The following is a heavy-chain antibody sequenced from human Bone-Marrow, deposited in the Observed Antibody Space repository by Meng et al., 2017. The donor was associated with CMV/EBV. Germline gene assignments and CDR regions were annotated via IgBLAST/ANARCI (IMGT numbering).Heavy chain of an antibody. J-gene: IGHJ6*01. CDR3: ARDRNWNYLDYYGMDV. CDR1: GGTFSSYA. V-gene: IGHV1-69*05. Sequence: SVKVSCKASGGTFSSYAISWVRQAPGQGLEWMGGIIPIFGTANYAQKFQGRVTITTDESTSTAYMELSSLRSEDTAVYYCARDRNWNYLDYYGMDVWGQGTTVTGYS. D-gene: IGHD1-7*01. CDR2: IIPIFGTA.